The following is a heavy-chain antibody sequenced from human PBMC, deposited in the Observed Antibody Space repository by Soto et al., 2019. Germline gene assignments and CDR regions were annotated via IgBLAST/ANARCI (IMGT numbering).Heavy chain of an antibody. V-gene: IGHV3-73*01. CDR3: TRRNYDILTGYYDY. D-gene: IGHD3-9*01. Sequence: PGGSLRLSCAASGFTFSGSAMHWVRQASGKGLEWVGRIRSKANSYATAYAASVKGRFTISRDDSKNTAYLQMNSLKTEDTAVYYCTRRNYDILTGYYDYWGQGTLVTVSS. J-gene: IGHJ4*02. CDR1: GFTFSGSA. CDR2: IRSKANSYAT.